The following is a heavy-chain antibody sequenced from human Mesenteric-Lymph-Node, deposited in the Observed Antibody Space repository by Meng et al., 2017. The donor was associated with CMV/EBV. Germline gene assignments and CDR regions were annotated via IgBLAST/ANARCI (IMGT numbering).Heavy chain of an antibody. Sequence: GGSLRLSCVASGFAFSTNEMNWVRQAPGKGLEWVAYIRASDTVYYADSVEGRFTVSRDNARNSLFLQMNSLRVDDTAVYYCARMNYDYWSDYATFFDYWGQGTLVTVSS. CDR3: ARMNYDYWSDYATFFDY. CDR1: GFAFSTNE. J-gene: IGHJ4*01. V-gene: IGHV3-48*03. D-gene: IGHD3-3*01. CDR2: IRASDTV.